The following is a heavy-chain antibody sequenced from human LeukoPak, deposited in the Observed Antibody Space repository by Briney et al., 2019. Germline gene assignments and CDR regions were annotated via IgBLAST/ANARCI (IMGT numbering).Heavy chain of an antibody. J-gene: IGHJ5*02. CDR3: AKGGYSSGWTGWFDP. CDR1: GFTFDDYA. CDR2: ISWNSGSI. Sequence: PGGSLRLSCAASGFTFDDYAMHWVRQAPGKGLEWVSGISWNSGSIGYADSVKGRFTISRDNAKNSLYLQMNSLRAEDTALYYCAKGGYSSGWTGWFDPWGQGTLVTVFS. V-gene: IGHV3-9*01. D-gene: IGHD6-19*01.